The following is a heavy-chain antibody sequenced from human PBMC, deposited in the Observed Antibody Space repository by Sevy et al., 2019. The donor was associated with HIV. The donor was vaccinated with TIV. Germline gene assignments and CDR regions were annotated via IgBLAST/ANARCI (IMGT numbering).Heavy chain of an antibody. J-gene: IGHJ4*02. Sequence: SETLSLTCAVYGGSFSGYYWSWIRQPPGKGLEWIGEINHSGSTNYNPSLKSRVTISVETSKNQFSLKLSSVTAADTAVYYCARGSRDIVVVPAVSPYFDYWGQGTLVTVSS. CDR2: INHSGST. D-gene: IGHD2-2*01. CDR3: ARGSRDIVVVPAVSPYFDY. CDR1: GGSFSGYY. V-gene: IGHV4-34*01.